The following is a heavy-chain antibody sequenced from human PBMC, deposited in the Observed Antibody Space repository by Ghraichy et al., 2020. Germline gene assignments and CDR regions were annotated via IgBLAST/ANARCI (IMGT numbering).Heavy chain of an antibody. Sequence: SQTLSLTCAISGDSVSSNRAAWSWIRQSPSRGLEWLGRTYYRSKWSYEYAVSVRSRIAINPDTSKNQFSLQLNSVTPEDTAVYYCAREGDYSSSQLDYWGQGTLVTVSS. V-gene: IGHV6-1*01. D-gene: IGHD6-6*01. CDR3: AREGDYSSSQLDY. J-gene: IGHJ4*02. CDR2: TYYRSKWSY. CDR1: GDSVSSNRAA.